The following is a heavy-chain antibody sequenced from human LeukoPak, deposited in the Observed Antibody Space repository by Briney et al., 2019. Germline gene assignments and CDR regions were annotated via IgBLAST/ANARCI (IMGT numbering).Heavy chain of an antibody. CDR3: AKRDSSGYYLSFEDY. D-gene: IGHD3-22*01. CDR1: GFTHSSYA. J-gene: IGHJ4*02. Sequence: GGSLRLSCAASGFTHSSYAMSWVRQAPGKGLEWVSPISGSGGSTYYADSVKGRFTISRDNSKNTLYLQMNSLRAEDTAVYYCAKRDSSGYYLSFEDYWGQGTLVTVSS. V-gene: IGHV3-23*01. CDR2: ISGSGGST.